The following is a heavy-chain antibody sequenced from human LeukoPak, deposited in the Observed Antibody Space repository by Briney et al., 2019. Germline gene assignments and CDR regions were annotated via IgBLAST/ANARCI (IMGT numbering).Heavy chain of an antibody. J-gene: IGHJ3*02. V-gene: IGHV3-11*04. CDR3: ARGGGYTSSWYLEAFDI. D-gene: IGHD6-13*01. CDR2: ISNSGNTI. CDR1: GFTFSDYY. Sequence: GGSLRPSCAASGFTFSDYYMSWIRQAPGKGLEWVSYISNSGNTIYYPDSVKGRFTISRDNAKNSLYLQMSSLRAEDTAVYYCARGGGYTSSWYLEAFDIWGQGTMVAVSS.